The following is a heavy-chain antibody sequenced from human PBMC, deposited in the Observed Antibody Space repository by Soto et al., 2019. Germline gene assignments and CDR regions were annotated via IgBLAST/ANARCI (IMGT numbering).Heavy chain of an antibody. CDR1: GFTFSSYA. Sequence: GGSLRLSCAASGFTFSSYAMSWVRQAPGKGLEWVSAISGSGGSTYYADSVKGRFTISRDNSKNTLYLQMNSLRAEDTAVYYCAPPDGYIAVAGNWFDPWGQGTLVTVSS. V-gene: IGHV3-23*01. D-gene: IGHD6-19*01. J-gene: IGHJ5*02. CDR2: ISGSGGST. CDR3: APPDGYIAVAGNWFDP.